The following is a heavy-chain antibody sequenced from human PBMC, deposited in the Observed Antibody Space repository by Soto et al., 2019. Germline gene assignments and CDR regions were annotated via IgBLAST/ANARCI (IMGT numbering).Heavy chain of an antibody. CDR3: ATGMYKTGWTLDL. D-gene: IGHD6-19*01. J-gene: IGHJ5*02. V-gene: IGHV4-61*01. CDR1: GGSVSSATYF. Sequence: SGTLSLTCPVSGGSVSSATYFWSWVRQPPGGGLEWIAYILHSGSSMYNPSLKSRVTISLSTSKTQFSLRLTSVTEEDPDLPYSATGMYKTGWTLDLWGQGRVITGS. CDR2: ILHSGSS.